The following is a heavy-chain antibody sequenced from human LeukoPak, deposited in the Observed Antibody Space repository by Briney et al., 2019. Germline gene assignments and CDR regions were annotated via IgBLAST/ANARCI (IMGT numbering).Heavy chain of an antibody. CDR3: ARAITPYSAAAYSY. Sequence: PSVKVSCKSSGYTFTGDYMHWVRQAPGQGLEWMGWINPNSGATDYAQKFQGRVIMTRDTSISTAYMELSRLRSDDTAVYYCARAITPYSAAAYSYWGQGTLVTVSS. J-gene: IGHJ4*02. D-gene: IGHD6-13*01. V-gene: IGHV1-2*02. CDR1: GYTFTGDY. CDR2: INPNSGAT.